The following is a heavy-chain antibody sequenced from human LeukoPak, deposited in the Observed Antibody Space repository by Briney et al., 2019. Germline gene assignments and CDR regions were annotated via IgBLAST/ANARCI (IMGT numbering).Heavy chain of an antibody. CDR3: ARALLGPHFYGMDV. V-gene: IGHV3-13*01. J-gene: IGHJ6*02. D-gene: IGHD3-3*02. Sequence: GGSLRLSCAASGFTFSDYDMDWVRQVTGKGLEWVSAIHTSGLTYYANSVKGRFFTSRDNGKDSLFLQMNSLRAGDTSVYYCARALLGPHFYGMDVWGQGTTVTVSS. CDR1: GFTFSDYD. CDR2: IHTSGLT.